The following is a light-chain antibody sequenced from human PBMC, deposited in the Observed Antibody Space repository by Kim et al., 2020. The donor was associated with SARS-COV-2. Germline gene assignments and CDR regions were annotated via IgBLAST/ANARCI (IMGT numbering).Light chain of an antibody. V-gene: IGLV1-51*01. CDR3: GTCDNSLSASYV. Sequence: KVTISCSRSSSNIGNNYVSCDQQHPETAPKLLINDNNKRPPGIPDRFSGSKSGTSATLGITGLQTGDEADYYCGTCDNSLSASYVFGTGTKVTVL. CDR1: SSNIGNNY. J-gene: IGLJ1*01. CDR2: DNN.